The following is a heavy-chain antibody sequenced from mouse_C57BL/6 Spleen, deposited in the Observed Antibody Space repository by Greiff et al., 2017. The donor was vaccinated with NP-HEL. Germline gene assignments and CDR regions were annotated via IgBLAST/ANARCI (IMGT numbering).Heavy chain of an antibody. J-gene: IGHJ2*01. CDR1: GYSITSGYY. CDR3: AREVYYDFYYFDY. CDR2: ISYDGSN. V-gene: IGHV3-6*01. Sequence: VQLQQSGPGLVKPSPSLSLTCSVTGYSITSGYYWNWIRQFPGNKLEWMGYISYDGSNNYNPSLKNRISITRDTSKNQFFLKLNSVTTEDTATYYCAREVYYDFYYFDYWGQGTTLTVSS. D-gene: IGHD2-4*01.